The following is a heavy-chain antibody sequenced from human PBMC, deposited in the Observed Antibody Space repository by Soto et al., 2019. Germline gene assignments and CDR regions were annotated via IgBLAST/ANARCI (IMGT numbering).Heavy chain of an antibody. CDR3: AREKYYDILTGPDYMDV. J-gene: IGHJ6*03. D-gene: IGHD3-9*01. CDR2: IIPILGIA. CDR1: GGTFSSYT. Sequence: GASVKVSCKASGGTFSSYTISWVRQAPGQGLEWMGRIIPILGIANYAQKFQGRVTITADKSTSTAYMELSSLRSEDTAVYYCAREKYYDILTGPDYMDVWGKGTTVTVSS. V-gene: IGHV1-69*04.